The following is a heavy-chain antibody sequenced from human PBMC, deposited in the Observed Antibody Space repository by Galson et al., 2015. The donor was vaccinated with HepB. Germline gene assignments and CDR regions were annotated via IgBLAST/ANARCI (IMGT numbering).Heavy chain of an antibody. CDR3: AREGHDVVVPAAKDYYYYGMDV. Sequence: SVKVSCKASGGTFSSYAISWVRQAPGQGLEWMGGIIPIFGTANYAQKFQGRVTITADESTSTAYMELSSLRSEDTAVYYCAREGHDVVVPAAKDYYYYGMDVWGQGTTVTVSS. D-gene: IGHD2-2*01. V-gene: IGHV1-69*13. J-gene: IGHJ6*02. CDR1: GGTFSSYA. CDR2: IIPIFGTA.